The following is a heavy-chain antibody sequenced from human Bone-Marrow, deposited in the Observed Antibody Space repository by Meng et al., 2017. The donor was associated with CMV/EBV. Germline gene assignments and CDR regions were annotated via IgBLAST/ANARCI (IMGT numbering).Heavy chain of an antibody. J-gene: IGHJ6*02. CDR2: ISSSSSYI. CDR1: GFTFSSYS. V-gene: IGHV3-21*03. CDR3: TTDQSMVVTRRYYYYGMDV. D-gene: IGHD4-23*01. Sequence: GESLKISCAASGFTFSSYSMNWVRQAPGKGLEWVSSISSSSSYIYYADSVKGRFTISRDNAKNSLYLQMNSLRAEDTAVYYCTTDQSMVVTRRYYYYGMDVWGQGTTVTVSS.